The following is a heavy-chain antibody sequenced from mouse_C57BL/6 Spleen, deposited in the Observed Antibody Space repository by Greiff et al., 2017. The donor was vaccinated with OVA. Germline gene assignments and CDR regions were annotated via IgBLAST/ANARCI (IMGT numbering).Heavy chain of an antibody. V-gene: IGHV1-26*01. J-gene: IGHJ1*03. CDR2: INPNNGGT. CDR3: ARHPSVVATGYFDV. CDR1: GYTFTDYY. D-gene: IGHD1-1*01. Sequence: EVQLQQSGPELVKPGASVKISCKASGYTFTDYYMNWVKQSHGKSLEWIGDINPNNGGTSYNQKFKGKATLTVDKSSSTAYMELRSLTSEDSAVYYCARHPSVVATGYFDVWGTGTTVTVSS.